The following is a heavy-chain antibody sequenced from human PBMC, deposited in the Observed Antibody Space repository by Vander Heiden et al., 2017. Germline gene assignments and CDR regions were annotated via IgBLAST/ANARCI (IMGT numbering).Heavy chain of an antibody. Sequence: QLQLQESGPGLVKPSETLSLTCTVSGDSISSGTHYWGWVRQLHGKGRDWIGTIYYSGRTFYKPSLRSRATISVDTSKNQFSLKLNSVTAADTAVYYCARKRYSSGCDFDYWGQGVLVTVSS. J-gene: IGHJ4*02. D-gene: IGHD6-19*01. CDR1: GDSISSGTHY. CDR2: IYYSGRT. V-gene: IGHV4-39*01. CDR3: ARKRYSSGCDFDY.